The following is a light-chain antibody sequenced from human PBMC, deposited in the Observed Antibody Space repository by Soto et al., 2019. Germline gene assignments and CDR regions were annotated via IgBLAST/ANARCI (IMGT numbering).Light chain of an antibody. V-gene: IGKV3D-20*02. CDR1: HSFGXNH. Sequence: EVVLTQTPGTLSLSPGERDTITCRSSHSFGXNHLAWYQQKPGQPTRLFLXGASQRATGIPDRFSGSGSWTDYTLTISSLEPEDFAVYYCQHRSDWPKSTFGGGTKVDIK. J-gene: IGKJ4*02. CDR2: GAS. CDR3: QHRSDWPKST.